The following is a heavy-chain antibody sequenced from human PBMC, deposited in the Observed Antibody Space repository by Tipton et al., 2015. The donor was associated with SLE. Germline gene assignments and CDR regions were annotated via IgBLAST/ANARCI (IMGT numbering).Heavy chain of an antibody. J-gene: IGHJ6*02. CDR2: LDYTGNT. V-gene: IGHV4-59*11. CDR1: GGSISRHS. D-gene: IGHD6-6*01. Sequence: TLSLTCTVSGGSISRHSWNWIRQPPVKGLQWIGYLDYTGNTNYRPSLKRRVTMSIDTSKNQFSLRLSSVTAADTAVYYCARSTSRPSSYYFYGLDVWGQGTTVTVSS. CDR3: ARSTSRPSSYYFYGLDV.